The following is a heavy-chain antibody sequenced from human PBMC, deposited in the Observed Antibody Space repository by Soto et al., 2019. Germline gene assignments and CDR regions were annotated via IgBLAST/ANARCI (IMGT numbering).Heavy chain of an antibody. J-gene: IGHJ4*02. D-gene: IGHD6-19*01. CDR2: IYYSGST. V-gene: IGHV4-39*01. CDR3: ARPSSGWLTLDY. Sequence: PSETLSLTCTVSGGSISSSSYYWGWIRQPPGKGLEWIGSIYYSGSTYYNPSLKSRVTISVDTSKNQFSLKLSSVTAADTAVYYCARPSSGWLTLDYWGQGTLVTVSS. CDR1: GGSISSSSYY.